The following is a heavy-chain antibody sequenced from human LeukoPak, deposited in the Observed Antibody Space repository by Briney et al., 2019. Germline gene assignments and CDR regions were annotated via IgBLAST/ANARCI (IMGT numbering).Heavy chain of an antibody. D-gene: IGHD5-24*01. V-gene: IGHV4-39*07. CDR3: ARDGVATISY. J-gene: IGHJ4*02. Sequence: PSETLSLTCTVSGGSISSSSYYWGWLRQPPGKGLEWIGSIYYSGSTYYNPSLKSRVTISVDTSKNQFSLKLSSVTAADTAVYYCARDGVATISYWGQGTLVTVSS. CDR2: IYYSGST. CDR1: GGSISSSSYY.